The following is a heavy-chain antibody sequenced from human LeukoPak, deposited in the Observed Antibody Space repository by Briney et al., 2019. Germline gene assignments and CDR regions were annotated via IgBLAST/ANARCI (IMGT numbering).Heavy chain of an antibody. CDR3: ARVLTTWGNWYFDL. D-gene: IGHD7-27*01. CDR2: ISAYNGNT. V-gene: IGHV1-18*01. CDR1: GYTFTSYG. J-gene: IGHJ2*01. Sequence: ASVKVSCKASGYTFTSYGISWVRQAPGQGLEWMGWISAYNGNTNYAQKLQGRVTMTTDTSTSTAYMELRSLRSDDTAVYYCARVLTTWGNWYFDLWGRGTLVTVSS.